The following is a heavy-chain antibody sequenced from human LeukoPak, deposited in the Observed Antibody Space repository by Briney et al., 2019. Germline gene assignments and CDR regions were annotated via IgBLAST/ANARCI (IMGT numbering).Heavy chain of an antibody. CDR2: ISSSSSYI. CDR1: GFTFTKAW. V-gene: IGHV3-21*01. D-gene: IGHD3-9*01. Sequence: PGGSLRLSCAASGFTFTKAWMSWVRQAPGKGLEWVSSISSSSSYIYYADSVKGRFTISRDNAKNSLYLQMNSLRAEDTAVYYCARDTGSQTGYSSYYYYGMDVWGQGTTVTVSS. CDR3: ARDTGSQTGYSSYYYYGMDV. J-gene: IGHJ6*02.